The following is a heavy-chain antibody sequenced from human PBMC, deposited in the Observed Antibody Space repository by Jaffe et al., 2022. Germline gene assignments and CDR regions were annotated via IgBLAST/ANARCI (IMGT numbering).Heavy chain of an antibody. CDR3: ARSLSAESY. CDR2: IKEDGSQK. Sequence: EVQLVESGGGLVQPGGSLRLSCAASGFTFSDFWMNWVRQAPGKGLEWLANIKEDGSQKTYVDSVKGRFTISRDNARNSLYLQMNSLRVDDTAVYYCARSLSAESYWGQGTLVTVSS. CDR1: GFTFSDFW. J-gene: IGHJ4*02. V-gene: IGHV3-7*01.